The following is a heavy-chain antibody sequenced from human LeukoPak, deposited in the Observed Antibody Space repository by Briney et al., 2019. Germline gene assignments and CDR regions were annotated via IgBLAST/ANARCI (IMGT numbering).Heavy chain of an antibody. J-gene: IGHJ3*02. V-gene: IGHV4-39*07. CDR1: SGSISTSNYY. Sequence: PSETLSLTCTVSSGSISTSNYYWGWVRQPPGKALEWIGNIFYSGSTYYSPSLKSRVTMSVDTSKNQFSLKLSSVTAADTAVYYCARDHSSGWFGAFDIWGQGTMVTVSS. CDR2: IFYSGST. CDR3: ARDHSSGWFGAFDI. D-gene: IGHD6-19*01.